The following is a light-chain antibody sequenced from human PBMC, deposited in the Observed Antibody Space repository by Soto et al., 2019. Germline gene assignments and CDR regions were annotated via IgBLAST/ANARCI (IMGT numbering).Light chain of an antibody. CDR2: GAS. V-gene: IGKV1-39*01. J-gene: IGKJ1*01. CDR3: EQSYSTRLT. CDR1: QSISNY. Sequence: DIQMTQSPSSLSASVGDRVTITCRASQSISNYLNWYQQKPGKAPKLLIYGASSLQSGVPSRFSGSGSGTDVTLTISSLQPEDFATYYCEQSYSTRLTFGQGTKVEIK.